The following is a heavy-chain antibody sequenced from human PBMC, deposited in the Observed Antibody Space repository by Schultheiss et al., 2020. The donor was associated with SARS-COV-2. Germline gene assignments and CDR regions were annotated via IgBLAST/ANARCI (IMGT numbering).Heavy chain of an antibody. V-gene: IGHV5-51*01. CDR3: ATAGSNFLSNWFDH. Sequence: GGSLRLSCKGSGYTFSNYWIGWVRQMPGKGLEWLGVIFCSDSETRYNPSFQGQVILSADRSTSTAYLQWFSLKASDSAMYYCATAGSNFLSNWFDHWGQGALVTVSS. J-gene: IGHJ5*02. CDR2: IFCSDSET. D-gene: IGHD1-26*01. CDR1: GYTFSNYW.